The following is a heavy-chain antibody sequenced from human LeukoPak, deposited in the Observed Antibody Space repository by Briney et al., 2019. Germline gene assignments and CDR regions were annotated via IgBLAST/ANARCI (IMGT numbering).Heavy chain of an antibody. D-gene: IGHD5-18*01. CDR2: ISWNSGSI. CDR1: GFTFDGYA. V-gene: IGHV3-9*01. J-gene: IGHJ6*02. Sequence: GGSLRLSCAASGFTFDGYAMHWVRQAPGKGLEWVSGISWNSGSIGYADSVKGRFTISRDNAKNSLYLQMNSLRAEDTALYYCAKDMEGGTQLLGTSYYYGMDVWGQGTTVTVSS. CDR3: AKDMEGGTQLLGTSYYYGMDV.